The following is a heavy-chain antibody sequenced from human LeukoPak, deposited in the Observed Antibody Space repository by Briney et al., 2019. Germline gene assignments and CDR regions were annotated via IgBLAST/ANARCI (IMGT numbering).Heavy chain of an antibody. CDR3: ASGGFDWLLLLDY. V-gene: IGHV3-66*02. CDR2: IYSGGST. Sequence: GGSLRLSCAASGFTVSSNYMSWVRQAPGKGLERVSVIYSGGSTYYADSVKGRFTISRDNSKNTLYLQMNSLRAEDTAVYYCASGGFDWLLLLDYWGRGTLVTVSS. D-gene: IGHD3-9*01. J-gene: IGHJ4*02. CDR1: GFTVSSNY.